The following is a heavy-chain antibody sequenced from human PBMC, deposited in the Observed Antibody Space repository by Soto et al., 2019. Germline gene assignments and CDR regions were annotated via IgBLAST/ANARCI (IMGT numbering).Heavy chain of an antibody. J-gene: IGHJ5*02. V-gene: IGHV3-30*18. D-gene: IGHD2-15*01. Sequence: QVHLVESGGGVVQPGRSLRLSCAASGFTFSSYGMHWVRQAPGKGLEWVAVISYDGSNKYYADSVKGRFTISRDNSKNTLYLQMNSLRAEDTAVYYCAKDQGILFAPNWFDPWGQGTLVTVSS. CDR1: GFTFSSYG. CDR2: ISYDGSNK. CDR3: AKDQGILFAPNWFDP.